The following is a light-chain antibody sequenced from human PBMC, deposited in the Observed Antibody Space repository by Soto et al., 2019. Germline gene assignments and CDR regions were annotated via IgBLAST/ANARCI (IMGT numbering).Light chain of an antibody. CDR3: QQYGSSLST. J-gene: IGKJ5*01. Sequence: EIVLTQSPGTLSLSPGERATLSCRASQSVSSSYLAWYQQKPGQAPRLLIYGPSSRATGIPDRFSGSGSGTDFTLTISRLEPEDFAVYYCQQYGSSLSTFGQGTRLEIK. V-gene: IGKV3-20*01. CDR2: GPS. CDR1: QSVSSSY.